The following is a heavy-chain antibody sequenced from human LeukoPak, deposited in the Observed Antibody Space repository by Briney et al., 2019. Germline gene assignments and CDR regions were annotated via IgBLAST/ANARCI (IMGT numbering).Heavy chain of an antibody. D-gene: IGHD2/OR15-2a*01. CDR1: GFTFSTYS. CDR3: ARVESGTEYDLYIGY. Sequence: GGSLRLSCAASGFTFSTYSMNWVPQAPGKGLGWVASISANSCYIYYADSLKGRFTISRDNAKNSLHLQMNSLRVEDTAVYYCARVESGTEYDLYIGYWGQGTLVAVSS. V-gene: IGHV3-21*01. J-gene: IGHJ4*02. CDR2: ISANSCYI.